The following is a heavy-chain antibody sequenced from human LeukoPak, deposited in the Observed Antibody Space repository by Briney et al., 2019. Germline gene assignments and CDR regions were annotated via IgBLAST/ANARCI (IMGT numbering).Heavy chain of an antibody. CDR3: ARDDSPYDAFDI. V-gene: IGHV4-59*01. CDR2: IYYSGST. CDR1: GGSISSYY. J-gene: IGHJ3*02. Sequence: SETLSLTCTVSGGSISSYYWSWIRQPPGKGLEWIGYIYYSGSTNYNPSLKSRVTISVDTSKNQFSLKLSSVTAADTAVYYCARDDSPYDAFDIWGQGTMVTVS. D-gene: IGHD2-21*01.